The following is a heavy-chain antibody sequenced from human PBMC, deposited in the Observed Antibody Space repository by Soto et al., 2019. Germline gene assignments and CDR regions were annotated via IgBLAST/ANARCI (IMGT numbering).Heavy chain of an antibody. V-gene: IGHV4-31*03. CDR1: GGSISSGGYY. J-gene: IGHJ4*02. D-gene: IGHD2-2*01. CDR3: ARGIVVVPAARFDY. Sequence: SETLSLTCTVSGGSISSGGYYWSWIRQHPGKGLEWIGYIYYSGSTYYNPSLKSRVTISVDTSKSQFSLKLSSVTAADTAVYYCARGIVVVPAARFDYWGQGTLVTVSS. CDR2: IYYSGST.